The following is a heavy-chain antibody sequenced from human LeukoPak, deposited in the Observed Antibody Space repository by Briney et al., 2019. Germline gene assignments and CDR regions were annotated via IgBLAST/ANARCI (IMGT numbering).Heavy chain of an antibody. CDR2: TSTYNGNT. Sequence: ASVKVSCKASGYTFTSYGISWVRQAPGQGLEWMGWTSTYNGNTNYAQKLQGRVTMTTEISTSTAYMELRSLRSDDTAVYYCARDQLSRGVWFDPWGQGTLVTVSS. J-gene: IGHJ5*02. V-gene: IGHV1-18*01. CDR1: GYTFTSYG. CDR3: ARDQLSRGVWFDP. D-gene: IGHD1-1*01.